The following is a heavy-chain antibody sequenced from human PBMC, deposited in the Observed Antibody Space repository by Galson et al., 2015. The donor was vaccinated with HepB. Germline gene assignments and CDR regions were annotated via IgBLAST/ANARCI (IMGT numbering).Heavy chain of an antibody. CDR3: ARDSKIAALAFDY. D-gene: IGHD6-6*01. CDR2: IYSGGST. CDR1: GFTVSSNY. V-gene: IGHV3-66*01. Sequence: SLRLSCAASGFTVSSNYMSWVRQAPGKGLEWVSVIYSGGSTYYADSVKGRFTISRDNSKNTLYLQMNSLRAEDTAVYYCARDSKIAALAFDYWGQGTLVTVSS. J-gene: IGHJ4*02.